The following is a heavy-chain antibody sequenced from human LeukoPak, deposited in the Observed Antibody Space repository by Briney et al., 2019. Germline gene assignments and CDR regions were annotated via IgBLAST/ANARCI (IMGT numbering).Heavy chain of an antibody. Sequence: PSETLSLTCTVSGGSISSSSYYWGWIRQPPGKGLEWIASIYYSGSTYYNPSLKSRLNISVDTSKNQLSLNLSSVTAADTAVYYCARRLAGYSLGGNYWGQGTLVT. CDR1: GGSISSSSYY. CDR3: ARRLAGYSLGGNY. CDR2: IYYSGST. J-gene: IGHJ4*02. D-gene: IGHD4-23*01. V-gene: IGHV4-39*01.